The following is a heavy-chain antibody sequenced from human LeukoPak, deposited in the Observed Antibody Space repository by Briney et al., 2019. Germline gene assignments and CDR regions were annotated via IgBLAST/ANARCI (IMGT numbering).Heavy chain of an antibody. J-gene: IGHJ5*02. Sequence: PSETLSLTCTVSGGSISTYYWSWIRQPPGKGLEWIGYISYTVTSNYNPSLKSRVTISVDTSKNQFSLKLSSVTAADTAVYYCARLRITMIVVVKGWFDPWGQGTLVTVSS. V-gene: IGHV4-59*01. CDR3: ARLRITMIVVVKGWFDP. CDR2: ISYTVTS. D-gene: IGHD3-22*01. CDR1: GGSISTYY.